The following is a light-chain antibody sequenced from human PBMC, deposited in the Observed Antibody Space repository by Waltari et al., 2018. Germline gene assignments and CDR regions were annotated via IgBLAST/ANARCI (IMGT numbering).Light chain of an antibody. CDR1: NIGGKS. J-gene: IGLJ3*02. Sequence: SYVLTQPPSVSVAPGKTARITCGGNNIGGKSVHWYQQKPGQAPMVVMYYDSDRPSAIPERFSGSKSGSRATLTISRVEAGDEADYHCQVWDGSTNRPVFGGGTTLTVL. CDR3: QVWDGSTNRPV. CDR2: YDS. V-gene: IGLV3-21*04.